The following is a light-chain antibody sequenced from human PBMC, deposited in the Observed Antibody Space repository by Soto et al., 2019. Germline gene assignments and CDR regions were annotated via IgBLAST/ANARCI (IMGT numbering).Light chain of an antibody. CDR1: QSISNY. V-gene: IGKV1-39*01. CDR3: QQSYSTPRT. J-gene: IGKJ2*01. Sequence: DIQMTQSPSSLSASIGDRVTITCRAGQSISNYLNWYQQKPGKAPKPLIYAASSLQSGVPSRFSGSGSGADFTRTISSLQPEDFATYYGQQSYSTPRTFGQGTKLEIK. CDR2: AAS.